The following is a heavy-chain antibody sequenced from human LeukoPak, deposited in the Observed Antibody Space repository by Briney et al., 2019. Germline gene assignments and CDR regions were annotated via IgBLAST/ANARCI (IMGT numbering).Heavy chain of an antibody. V-gene: IGHV3-7*05. CDR1: GFTFSNYW. J-gene: IGHJ4*02. Sequence: GGSLRLSCAASGFTFSNYWMSWVRQAPGKGLEWVANIKQDGSVKTYVDSVKGRFTISRDNAKNSVYLQMNTLRAENTAVYSCARWGGGFDYWGQGTLVTVSS. D-gene: IGHD3-16*01. CDR2: IKQDGSVK. CDR3: ARWGGGFDY.